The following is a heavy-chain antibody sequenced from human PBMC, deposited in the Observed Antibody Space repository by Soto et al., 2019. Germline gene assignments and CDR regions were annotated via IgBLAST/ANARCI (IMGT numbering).Heavy chain of an antibody. D-gene: IGHD6-13*01. CDR2: IKPDGSEQ. J-gene: IGHJ5*02. CDR1: GFTFSDNW. V-gene: IGHV3-7*01. Sequence: GGSLRLSCAASGFTFSDNWMNWVRQAPGKGLEWVATIKPDGSEQDYVEFVKGRFTISRDNAKNSLYLQMNSLRAEDTAVYYCATVLWTAAASWGKGTLVTVPS. CDR3: ATVLWTAAAS.